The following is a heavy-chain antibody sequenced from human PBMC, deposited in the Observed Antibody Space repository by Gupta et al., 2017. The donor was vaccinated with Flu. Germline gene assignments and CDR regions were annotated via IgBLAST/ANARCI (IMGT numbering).Heavy chain of an antibody. CDR1: GGSFSGYY. V-gene: IGHV4-34*01. D-gene: IGHD5-12*01. Sequence: QVQLQQWGAGLLKPSETLSLTCAVYGGSFSGYYWSWIRQPPGKGLEWIGEINHSGSTNYNPSLKSRVTISVDTSKNQFSLKLSSVTAADTAVYYCARRGDCSGYDSGSCYFDYWGQGTLVTVSS. CDR2: INHSGST. J-gene: IGHJ4*02. CDR3: ARRGDCSGYDSGSCYFDY.